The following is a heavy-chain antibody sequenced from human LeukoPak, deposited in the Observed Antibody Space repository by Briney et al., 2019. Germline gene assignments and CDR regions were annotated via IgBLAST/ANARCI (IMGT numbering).Heavy chain of an antibody. D-gene: IGHD2-8*01. Sequence: ASVKVSCKASGGTFSSYAISWVRQAPGQGLEWMGWMNPNSGNTGYAQKFQGRVTITRNTSISTAYMELSSLRSEDTAVYYCARGLGIVLASWGQGTLVTVSS. J-gene: IGHJ5*02. CDR1: GGTFSSYA. CDR3: ARGLGIVLAS. CDR2: MNPNSGNT. V-gene: IGHV1-8*03.